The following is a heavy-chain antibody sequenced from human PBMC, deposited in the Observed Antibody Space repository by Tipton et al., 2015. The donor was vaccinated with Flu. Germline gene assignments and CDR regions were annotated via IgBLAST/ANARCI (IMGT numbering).Heavy chain of an antibody. CDR3: ARRDFSNYVSDPKNWFDP. CDR1: GDSIRSSDYY. Sequence: TLSLTCAVSGDSIRSSDYYWAWIRQPPGRGLEWIGNINHNGNTYHNPSLKSRVIMSVDTSRNQFSLKLSSVTAADTAVYYCARRDFSNYVSDPKNWFDPWGQGTLVTVSS. V-gene: IGHV4-38-2*01. J-gene: IGHJ5*02. CDR2: INHNGNT. D-gene: IGHD4-11*01.